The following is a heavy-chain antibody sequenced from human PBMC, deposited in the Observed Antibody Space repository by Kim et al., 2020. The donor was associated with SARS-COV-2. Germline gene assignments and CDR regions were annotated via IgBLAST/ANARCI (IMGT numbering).Heavy chain of an antibody. CDR3: TRDRLFAGEVEIVEDY. D-gene: IGHD5-12*01. J-gene: IGHJ4*02. CDR2: IRSKAYGGTT. Sequence: GGSLRLSCTASGFTFGDYAMSWVRQAPGKGLEWVGFIRSKAYGGTTEYAASVKGRFTISRDDSKSIAYLQMNSLKTEDTAVYYCTRDRLFAGEVEIVEDYWGQGTLVTVSS. V-gene: IGHV3-49*04. CDR1: GFTFGDYA.